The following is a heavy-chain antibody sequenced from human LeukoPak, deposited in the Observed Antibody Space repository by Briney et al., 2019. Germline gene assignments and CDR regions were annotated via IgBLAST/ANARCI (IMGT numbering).Heavy chain of an antibody. V-gene: IGHV3-23*01. CDR1: GFTFRDYG. J-gene: IGHJ4*02. CDR2: IVNSGGST. D-gene: IGHD1-26*01. Sequence: GGSLRLSCVASGFTFRDYGMSWVRQAPGKGLEWVSGIVNSGGSTYYADSVKGRFTISRDNSKDTLYLQMNSLRAEDTAVYYCAKEWELHWGTYFDYWGQGTLVTVSS. CDR3: AKEWELHWGTYFDY.